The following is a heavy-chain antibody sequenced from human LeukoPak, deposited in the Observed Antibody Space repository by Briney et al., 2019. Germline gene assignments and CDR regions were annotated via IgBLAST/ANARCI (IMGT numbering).Heavy chain of an antibody. CDR3: AKAPGYGDYYFDY. D-gene: IGHD4-17*01. Sequence: GGSLRLSCAASGFTFSSYGMHWVRQAPGKGLEWVAFIRYDGSNKYYADSVKGRFTISRDNSKNTLYLQMNSLGAEDTAVYYCAKAPGYGDYYFDYWGQGTLVTVSS. CDR2: IRYDGSNK. V-gene: IGHV3-30*02. CDR1: GFTFSSYG. J-gene: IGHJ4*02.